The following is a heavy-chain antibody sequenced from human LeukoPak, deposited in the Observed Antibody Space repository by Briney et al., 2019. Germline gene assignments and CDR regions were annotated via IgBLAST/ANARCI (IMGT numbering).Heavy chain of an antibody. D-gene: IGHD2-2*01. CDR2: IYAGGAA. J-gene: IGHJ4*02. CDR1: GFTVSTNY. CDR3: ARSTSYHFDS. Sequence: PGGSLRLSCAASGFTVSTNYLSWVRQAPGKGLEWVSVIYAGGAAYYADYVKGRFTISRDTSNNTLILQMHSLRVEDTAVYYCARSTSYHFDSWAREPWSPSPQ. V-gene: IGHV3-53*01.